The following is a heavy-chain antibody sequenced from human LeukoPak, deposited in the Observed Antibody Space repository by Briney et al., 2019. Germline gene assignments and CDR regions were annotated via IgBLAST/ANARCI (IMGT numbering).Heavy chain of an antibody. Sequence: SETLSLTCAVSGDSISSSHWWSWIRQPPGKGLEWIGTIYHSGTTYYNPSLKSRVTISVDTSKNQFFLKLSSVTAADTAVYYCARPPTGYPNWFDPWGQGSLVTVSS. CDR3: ARPPTGYPNWFDP. CDR1: GDSISSSHW. D-gene: IGHD3-9*01. V-gene: IGHV4-38-2*01. J-gene: IGHJ5*02. CDR2: IYHSGTT.